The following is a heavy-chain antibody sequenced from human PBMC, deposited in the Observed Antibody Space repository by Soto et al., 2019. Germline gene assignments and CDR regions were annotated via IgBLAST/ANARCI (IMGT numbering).Heavy chain of an antibody. CDR1: GGSISSSSYY. J-gene: IGHJ6*02. Sequence: SETLSLTCTVPGGSISSSSYYWGWIRQPPGKGLEWIGSIYYSGSTYYNPSLKSRVTISVDTSKNQFSLKLSSVTAADTAVYYCARRIDYGMDVWGQGTTVTVSS. CDR3: ARRIDYGMDV. CDR2: IYYSGST. V-gene: IGHV4-39*01.